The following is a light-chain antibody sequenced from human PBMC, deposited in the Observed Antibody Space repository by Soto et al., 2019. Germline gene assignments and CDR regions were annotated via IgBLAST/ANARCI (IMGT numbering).Light chain of an antibody. Sequence: DIAMTQSPLSLPVTPGEPASISCSSSESLLHSNAYNSLVWYLQKPGQSPTRMISLGSTRASGVPDWFIGSGSGTDFTLKISRVEAEDVGVDDCMQALQNPYTFGLGTKLEIK. CDR2: LGS. CDR3: MQALQNPYT. CDR1: ESLLHSNAYNS. J-gene: IGKJ2*01. V-gene: IGKV2-28*01.